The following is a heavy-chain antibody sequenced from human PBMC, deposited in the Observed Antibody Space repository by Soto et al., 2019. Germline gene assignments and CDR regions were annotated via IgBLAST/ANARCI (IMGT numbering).Heavy chain of an antibody. CDR1: GFTFSSYA. D-gene: IGHD3-22*01. Sequence: QVQLVESGGGVVQPGRSLRLSCAASGFTFSSYAMHWVRQAPGKGLEWVAVISYDGSNKYYADSVKGRFTISRDNSKNTLYLQMNSLRAEDTAVYYCARAGYYYDSSGYLTTGRYENWYFDLWGRGTLVTVSS. CDR3: ARAGYYYDSSGYLTTGRYENWYFDL. CDR2: ISYDGSNK. J-gene: IGHJ2*01. V-gene: IGHV3-30-3*01.